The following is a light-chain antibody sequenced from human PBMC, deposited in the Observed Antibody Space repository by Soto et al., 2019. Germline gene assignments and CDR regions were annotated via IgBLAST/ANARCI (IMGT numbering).Light chain of an antibody. CDR3: QTWGSGIVV. V-gene: IGLV4-69*01. CDR2: LNSDGSH. CDR1: SGHINYA. Sequence: QLVLTQSPSASASLGASVKLTCTLSSGHINYAIAWHQQQSEKGPRYLMKLNSDGSHSKGDGIPDRFSGSSSGAERYLTISSHQSEDEADYYCQTWGSGIVVFGGETKLTVL. J-gene: IGLJ2*01.